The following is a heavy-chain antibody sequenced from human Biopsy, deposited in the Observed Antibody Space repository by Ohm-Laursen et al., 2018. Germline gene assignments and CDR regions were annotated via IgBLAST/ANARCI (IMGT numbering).Heavy chain of an antibody. D-gene: IGHD6-19*01. CDR3: ARGRRTSGWPYFDN. Sequence: SDTLSLTCAVSGDSLTSGPENWSWIRQSPGQGLEYIGFIYSGGNTNYNPSLKNRVTMSVDTSKNQFCLKLYSVTAADTAVYYCARGRRTSGWPYFDNWGQGALVIVSP. CDR2: IYSGGNT. V-gene: IGHV4-61*01. CDR1: GDSLTSGPEN. J-gene: IGHJ4*02.